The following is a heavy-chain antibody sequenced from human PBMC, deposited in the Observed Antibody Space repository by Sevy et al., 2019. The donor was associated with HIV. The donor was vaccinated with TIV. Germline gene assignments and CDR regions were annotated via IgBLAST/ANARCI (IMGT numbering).Heavy chain of an antibody. CDR1: GFTFSSYW. Sequence: GGSLRLSCAASGFTFSSYWMSWVRQAPGKGLEWVANIKQDGSEKYYVDSVKGRFTISRDNAKNSLYLQMNSLRAEDTDVYYCARAVIVATGDYYGMDVWGQGTTVTVSS. V-gene: IGHV3-7*01. CDR2: IKQDGSEK. J-gene: IGHJ6*02. D-gene: IGHD5-12*01. CDR3: ARAVIVATGDYYGMDV.